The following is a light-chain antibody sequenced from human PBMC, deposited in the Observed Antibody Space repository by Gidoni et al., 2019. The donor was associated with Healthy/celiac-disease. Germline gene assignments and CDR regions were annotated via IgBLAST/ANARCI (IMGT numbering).Light chain of an antibody. CDR2: RNN. V-gene: IGLV1-47*01. CDR1: SSNIGSNY. Sequence: QSVLTQPPSASGTPRQRVTISCSGSSSNIGSNYVYWYQQLPGTAPKLLIYRNNPRPSGVPDRFSGSKSGTSASLAISGLRSEDEADYYCAAWDDSLSGYVFGTGTKVTVL. CDR3: AAWDDSLSGYV. J-gene: IGLJ1*01.